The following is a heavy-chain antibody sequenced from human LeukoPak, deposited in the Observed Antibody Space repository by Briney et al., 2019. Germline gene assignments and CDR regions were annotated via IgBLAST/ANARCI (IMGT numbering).Heavy chain of an antibody. D-gene: IGHD3-9*01. J-gene: IGHJ4*02. CDR1: GGSISSYY. CDR2: IYYSGST. V-gene: IGHV4-59*08. Sequence: SETLSLTCTVSGGSISSYYWSWIRQPPGKGLEWIGYIYYSGSTNHNPSLKSRVTISVDTSKNQFSLKLSSVTAADTAMYYCARLHYDILTGYPYYFDYWGQGTLVTVSS. CDR3: ARLHYDILTGYPYYFDY.